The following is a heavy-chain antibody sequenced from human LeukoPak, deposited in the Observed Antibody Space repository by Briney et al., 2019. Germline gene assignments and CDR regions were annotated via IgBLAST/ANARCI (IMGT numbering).Heavy chain of an antibody. CDR2: IYHSGST. V-gene: IGHV4-38-2*02. CDR3: ARGVVRAAAGSYYFDY. J-gene: IGHJ4*02. D-gene: IGHD6-13*01. CDR1: GYSISSGYY. Sequence: PSETLSLTCTVSGYSISSGYYWGWIRQPPGKGLEWIGSIYHSGSTCYNPSLKSRVTISVDTSKNQFSLRLSSVTAADTAVYYCARGVVRAAAGSYYFDYWGQGTLVTVSS.